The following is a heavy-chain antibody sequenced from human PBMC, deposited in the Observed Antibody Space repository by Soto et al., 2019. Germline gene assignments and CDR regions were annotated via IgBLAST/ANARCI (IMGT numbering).Heavy chain of an antibody. V-gene: IGHV1-69*01. D-gene: IGHD1-26*01. J-gene: IGHJ5*02. CDR2: IIPFFGSP. CDR3: ARAIVPRFNWFDP. CDR1: AGTFNNYA. Sequence: QVQLVQSGAEVKKPGSSVTVSCKASAGTFNNYAIAWVRQAPGQGLEGMGGIIPFFGSPKYSQKFQNRVTITVEESTSTSYMNLTGLRSDDTAVYYCARAIVPRFNWFDPWGQGTLVTVSS.